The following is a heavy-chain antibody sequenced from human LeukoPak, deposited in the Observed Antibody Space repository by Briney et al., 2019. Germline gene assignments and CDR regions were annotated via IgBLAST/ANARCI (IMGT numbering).Heavy chain of an antibody. Sequence: GGSLRLSCAASGFTFSNAWMSWVRQAPGKGLEWVGRIKSKTDGGTTDYAAPVKGRFTISRDDSKNTLYLQMNSLKTEDTAVYYCTTQGYDSSGYYLYYFDYWGQGTLVTVSS. J-gene: IGHJ4*02. CDR2: IKSKTDGGTT. V-gene: IGHV3-15*01. CDR1: GFTFSNAW. CDR3: TTQGYDSSGYYLYYFDY. D-gene: IGHD3-22*01.